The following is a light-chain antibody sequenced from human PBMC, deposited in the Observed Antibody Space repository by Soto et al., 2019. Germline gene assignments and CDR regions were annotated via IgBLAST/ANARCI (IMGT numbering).Light chain of an antibody. Sequence: AIQMTQSPSSLSASVGDRVTITCRASQDIRNDLGWYQVKPGKAPKVLIYAASSLQKGVPPRFSGSGSGTDFTLTISSLQPEDFATYYCLQDYNYPRTFGQGTKVEI. J-gene: IGKJ1*01. V-gene: IGKV1-6*01. CDR3: LQDYNYPRT. CDR1: QDIRND. CDR2: AAS.